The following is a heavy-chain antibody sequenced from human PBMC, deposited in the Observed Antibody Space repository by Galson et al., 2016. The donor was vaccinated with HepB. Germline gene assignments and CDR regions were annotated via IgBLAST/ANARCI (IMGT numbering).Heavy chain of an antibody. CDR2: ISGSGLGT. D-gene: IGHD3-10*01. V-gene: IGHV3-23*01. Sequence: SLRLSCAASGFTFSNFAMSWVRQAPGKGLEWVSAISGSGLGTHYVDYVQGRFTISRDNSKNTLYLQINSLRAEDTAVYYCAKERPAMAQGLIMSYYGMDVWGKGTTVTVSS. CDR1: GFTFSNFA. J-gene: IGHJ6*04. CDR3: AKERPAMAQGLIMSYYGMDV.